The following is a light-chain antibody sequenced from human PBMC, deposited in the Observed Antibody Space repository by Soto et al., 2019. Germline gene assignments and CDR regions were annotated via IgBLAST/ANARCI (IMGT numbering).Light chain of an antibody. Sequence: DIQMTQSPSSVSASVGDTVTITCRASHYIDSWLAWYQQKPGKAPKLLIYDASRLRSGVPSTFSGSRSVTDFTLTITVLQPEDFATYYCQQAYSFPITFGQGTRLEIK. V-gene: IGKV1-12*01. J-gene: IGKJ5*01. CDR2: DAS. CDR1: HYIDSW. CDR3: QQAYSFPIT.